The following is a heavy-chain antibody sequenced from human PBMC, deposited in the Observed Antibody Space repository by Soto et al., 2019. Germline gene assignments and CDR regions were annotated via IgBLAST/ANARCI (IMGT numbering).Heavy chain of an antibody. CDR3: AVTVDSSSGSGYYGMDV. CDR2: INPSGGST. CDR1: GYTFTSYY. Sequence: GASVKVSCKASGYTFTSYYMHWVRQAPGQGLEWMGIINPSGGSTSYAQKFQGRVTMTRDTSTSTVYMELSSLRSEDTAVYYCAVTVDSSSGSGYYGMDVRGQGTTVTVSS. V-gene: IGHV1-46*01. J-gene: IGHJ6*02. D-gene: IGHD6-6*01.